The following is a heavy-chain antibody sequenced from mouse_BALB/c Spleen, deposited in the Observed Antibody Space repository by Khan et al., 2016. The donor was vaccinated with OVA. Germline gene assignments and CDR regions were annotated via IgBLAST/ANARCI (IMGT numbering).Heavy chain of an antibody. V-gene: IGHV2-4-1*01. Sequence: QVQLKQSGPGLVQPSQSLSITCTVSGFSLTTYGVHWVRQSPGKGLEWLGLIWSGGNTDYNAAFISRLSISKDNSKSQVFFKMNSLQADDTAIYYCARNSYRYDFTYWGQGTLVTVS. CDR1: GFSLTTYG. CDR2: IWSGGNT. D-gene: IGHD2-14*01. J-gene: IGHJ3*01. CDR3: ARNSYRYDFTY.